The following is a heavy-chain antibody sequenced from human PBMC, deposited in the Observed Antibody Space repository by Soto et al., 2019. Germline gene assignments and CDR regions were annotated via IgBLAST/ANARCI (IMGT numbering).Heavy chain of an antibody. CDR2: INHSGST. V-gene: IGHV4-34*01. CDR1: GGSFSGYY. J-gene: IGHJ4*02. D-gene: IGHD7-27*01. CDR3: ARGWGRTFDY. Sequence: QVQLQQWGAGLLKPSETLSLTCAVYGGSFSGYYWSWIRQPPGKGLEWIGEINHSGSTNYNPSLKSRVTISEDTSKNQFSLKLSSVTAADTAVYYCARGWGRTFDYWGQGTLVTVSS.